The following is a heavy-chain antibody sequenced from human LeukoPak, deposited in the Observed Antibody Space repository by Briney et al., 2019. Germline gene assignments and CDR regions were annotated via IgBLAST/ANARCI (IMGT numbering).Heavy chain of an antibody. J-gene: IGHJ4*02. D-gene: IGHD3-3*01. CDR1: GFTFSSYA. Sequence: GGSLRLSCAASGFTFSSYAMSWVRQAPGKGLEWVSAISGSGGSTYYADSVKGRFTISRDNSKNTLYLQMNSLRAEDTAVYYCAKFRRVGTTFGGYFDYWGQGTLVTVSS. CDR3: AKFRRVGTTFGGYFDY. V-gene: IGHV3-23*01. CDR2: ISGSGGST.